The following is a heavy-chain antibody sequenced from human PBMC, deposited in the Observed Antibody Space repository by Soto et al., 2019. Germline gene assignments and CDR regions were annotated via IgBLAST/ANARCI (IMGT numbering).Heavy chain of an antibody. V-gene: IGHV5-51*01. CDR3: ARHQRGYSYAHPDILTVKYYYYGMDV. J-gene: IGHJ6*02. CDR2: IYSGDSDT. CDR1: GYSFTSYW. Sequence: GESLKTSCKGPGYSFTSYWIGWVRQIPGKGLEWMGIIYSGDSDTRYSPYFQGQVTISADKSISTAYLQWSSLKASDTAMYYCARHQRGYSYAHPDILTVKYYYYGMDVWGQGTTVTVSS. D-gene: IGHD5-18*01.